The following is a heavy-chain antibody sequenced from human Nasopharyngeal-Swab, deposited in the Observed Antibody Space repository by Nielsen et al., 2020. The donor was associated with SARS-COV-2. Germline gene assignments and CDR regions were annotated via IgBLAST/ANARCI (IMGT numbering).Heavy chain of an antibody. J-gene: IGHJ2*01. D-gene: IGHD3-3*02. V-gene: IGHV3-48*03. CDR1: GFTFSSYE. CDR3: ARVVPFLLPRRGHWYVDL. Sequence: GESLKISCAASGFTFSSYEMNWVRQAPGKGLEWVSYISSSGSTIYYADSVKGRFTISRDNAKNSLYLQMNSLRAEDTAVYYCARVVPFLLPRRGHWYVDLWGRGTLVTVSS. CDR2: ISSSGSTI.